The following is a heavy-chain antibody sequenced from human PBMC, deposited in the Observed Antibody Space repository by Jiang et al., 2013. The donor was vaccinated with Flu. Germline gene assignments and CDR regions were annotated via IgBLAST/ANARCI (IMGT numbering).Heavy chain of an antibody. D-gene: IGHD2-15*01. CDR2: SILVTLST. CDR1: GYSFTSYW. J-gene: IGHJ5*02. Sequence: LKISCKGSGYSFTSYWIGWVRQMPGKAWSGWGSSILVTLSTRYSPSFQGQVTISADKSISTAYLQWSSLKASDTAMYYCAASDLGGWPNWFDPWGQGTLVTVSS. V-gene: IGHV5-51*01. CDR3: AASDLGGWPNWFDP.